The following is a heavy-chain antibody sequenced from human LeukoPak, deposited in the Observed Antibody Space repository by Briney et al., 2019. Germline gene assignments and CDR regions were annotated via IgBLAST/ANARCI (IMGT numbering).Heavy chain of an antibody. V-gene: IGHV3-33*01. J-gene: IGHJ4*02. CDR3: ARDLRLVRGVTSFDY. Sequence: GGSLRLSCAASGFTFSSYGMHWVRQAPGKGLEWVAVIWYDGSNKYYADSVKGRFTISRDNSKNTLYLQMNSLRAEDTAVYYCARDLRLVRGVTSFDYWGQGTLVTVSS. D-gene: IGHD3-10*01. CDR2: IWYDGSNK. CDR1: GFTFSSYG.